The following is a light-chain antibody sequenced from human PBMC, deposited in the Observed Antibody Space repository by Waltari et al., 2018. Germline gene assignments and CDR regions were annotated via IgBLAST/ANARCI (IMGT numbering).Light chain of an antibody. J-gene: IGLJ1*01. CDR1: ELPRKY. CDR2: EET. Sequence: SYELTQPPSVSVSPGQTARITCSGHELPRKYAYWFQQKSGQAPSLGINEETKRPSGILARFSWSSSGTVATLTITGAQVDDEADYYCYSSDTTGLRVFGGGTTVVVL. CDR3: YSSDTTGLRV. V-gene: IGLV3-10*01.